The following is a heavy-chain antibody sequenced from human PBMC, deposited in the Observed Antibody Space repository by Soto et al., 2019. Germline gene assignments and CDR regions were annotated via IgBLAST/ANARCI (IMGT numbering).Heavy chain of an antibody. D-gene: IGHD3-16*01. Sequence: QVQLVESGGGVVQPGRSLRLSCAASGFTFNTYGMHWVRQAPGKGLEWVAVTSYDGSNKYYADSLKGRFTISRDNAKNTLYVEMNSLSAEDTAVYYCVKGATGGPRGYFDLWGRGTLVTVSS. CDR1: GFTFNTYG. J-gene: IGHJ2*01. CDR2: TSYDGSNK. CDR3: VKGATGGPRGYFDL. V-gene: IGHV3-30*18.